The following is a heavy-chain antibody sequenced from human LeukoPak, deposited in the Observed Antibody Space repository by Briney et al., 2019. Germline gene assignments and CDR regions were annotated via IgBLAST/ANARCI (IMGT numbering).Heavy chain of an antibody. V-gene: IGHV4-39*07. CDR3: ARDGAMVRGVISFDY. Sequence: KSSETLSLTCTVSGGSISSSSYYWGWIRQPPGKGLEWIGSIYYSGSTYYNPSLKSRVTISVDTSKNQFSLKLSSVTAADTAVYYCARDGAMVRGVISFDYWGQGTLVTVSS. J-gene: IGHJ4*02. CDR2: IYYSGST. CDR1: GGSISSSSYY. D-gene: IGHD3-10*01.